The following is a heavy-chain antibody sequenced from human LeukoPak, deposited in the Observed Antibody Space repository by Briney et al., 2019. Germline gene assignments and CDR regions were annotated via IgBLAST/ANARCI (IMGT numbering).Heavy chain of an antibody. CDR3: ATSDTVSTYNWFDP. CDR1: GGSISSSSYY. D-gene: IGHD5/OR15-5a*01. CDR2: IYYSGST. Sequence: PSETLSLTCTVSGGSISSSSYYWGWIRQPPGKGLEWIGSIYYSGSTYYNPSLKSRVTISVDTSKNQFPLNLSPLTAADTAVYYCATSDTVSTYNWFDPWGQGTLVTVS. J-gene: IGHJ5*02. V-gene: IGHV4-39*01.